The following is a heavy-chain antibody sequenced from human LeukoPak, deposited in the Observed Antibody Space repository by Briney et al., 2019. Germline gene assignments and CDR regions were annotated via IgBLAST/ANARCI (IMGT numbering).Heavy chain of an antibody. J-gene: IGHJ4*02. CDR3: AKEGSSWSTFDY. D-gene: IGHD6-13*01. CDR1: GFTFNDYA. CDR2: ISWNSRSI. V-gene: IGHV3-9*03. Sequence: PGRSLRLSCAASGFTFNDYAMCWVRKAPGKDLEWVSGISWNSRSIAYADSVKGRFTISRDNAKNSLYLQMNSLRAEDMALYYCAKEGSSWSTFDYWGQGTLVTVSS.